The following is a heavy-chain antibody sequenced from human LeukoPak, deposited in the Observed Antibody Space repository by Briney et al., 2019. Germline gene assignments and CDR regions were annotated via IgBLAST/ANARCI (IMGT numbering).Heavy chain of an antibody. J-gene: IGHJ4*02. CDR3: ATVPPSSIFGVVIYYFDY. D-gene: IGHD3-3*01. Sequence: GASVKVSCKVSGYTLTELSMHWVRQAPGKGLEWMGGFDPEDGETIYAQKFQGRVTMNEDTSTDTAYMELSSLRSEDTAVYYCATVPPSSIFGVVIYYFDYWGQGTLVTVSS. CDR2: FDPEDGET. V-gene: IGHV1-24*01. CDR1: GYTLTELS.